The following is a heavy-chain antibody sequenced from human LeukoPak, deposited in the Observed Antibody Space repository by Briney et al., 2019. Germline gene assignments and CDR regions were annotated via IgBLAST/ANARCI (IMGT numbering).Heavy chain of an antibody. CDR3: TRLLDDYYGSGSYGDDY. D-gene: IGHD3-10*01. Sequence: GGSLRLSRAASGFTFSGSAMHWVRQASGKGLEWVGRIRSKANSYATAYAASVKGRFTISRDDSKNTAYLQMNSLKTEDTAVYYCTRLLDDYYGSGSYGDDYWGQGTLVTVSS. CDR1: GFTFSGSA. V-gene: IGHV3-73*01. CDR2: IRSKANSYAT. J-gene: IGHJ4*02.